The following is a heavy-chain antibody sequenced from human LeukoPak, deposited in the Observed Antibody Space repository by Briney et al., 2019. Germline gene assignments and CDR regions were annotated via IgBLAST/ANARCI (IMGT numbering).Heavy chain of an antibody. CDR3: ASRAPGYYYGMDV. V-gene: IGHV4-34*01. CDR2: INHSGST. Sequence: PSETLSLTCAVYGGSFSGYYWSWIRQPPGKGLEWIGEINHSGSTNYNPSLKSRVTISVDTSKNQFSLKLSSVTAADTAVYYCASRAPGYYYGMDVWGQGTLVTVSS. J-gene: IGHJ6*02. CDR1: GGSFSGYY.